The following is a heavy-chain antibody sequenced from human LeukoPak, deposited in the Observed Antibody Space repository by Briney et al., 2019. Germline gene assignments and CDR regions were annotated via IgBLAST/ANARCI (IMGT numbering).Heavy chain of an antibody. CDR1: GGTFSSYA. CDR3: ARPRITMVRGDHNWFDP. J-gene: IGHJ5*02. D-gene: IGHD3-10*01. Sequence: ASVKVSCKASGGTFSSYAISWVRQAPGQGLEWMGGIIPIFGTANYAQKLQGRVTMTTDTSTSTAYMELRSLRSDDTAVYYCARPRITMVRGDHNWFDPWGQGTLVTVSS. V-gene: IGHV1-69*05. CDR2: IIPIFGTA.